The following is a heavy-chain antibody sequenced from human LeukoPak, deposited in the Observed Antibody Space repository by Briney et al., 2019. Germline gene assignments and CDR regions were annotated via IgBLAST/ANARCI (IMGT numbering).Heavy chain of an antibody. Sequence: SETVSLTCTVSGGSISSSSYYWGWIRQPPGKGLEWIGSIYYSGSTYYNPSLKSRVTISVDTSKNQFSLKLSSVTAADTAVYYCASYLGDGFDYWGQGTLVTVSS. J-gene: IGHJ4*02. D-gene: IGHD3-16*01. CDR2: IYYSGST. CDR1: GGSISSSSYY. CDR3: ASYLGDGFDY. V-gene: IGHV4-39*01.